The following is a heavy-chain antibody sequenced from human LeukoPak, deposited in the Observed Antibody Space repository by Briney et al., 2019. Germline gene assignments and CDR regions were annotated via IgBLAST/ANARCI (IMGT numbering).Heavy chain of an antibody. D-gene: IGHD4-11*01. J-gene: IGHJ4*02. V-gene: IGHV2-26*01. CDR1: GFSLSSPKIG. CDR2: IFSSDTK. Sequence: SGPVLVKPTETLTLTCTVSGFSLSSPKIGVSWVRQPPGKALEWLAHIFSSDTKYYSTSLKSRLTISKDTSKSQVVLTMTNMDPVDTATYYCARIPDTTTTVSGFDYWGLGTLVTVSS. CDR3: ARIPDTTTTVSGFDY.